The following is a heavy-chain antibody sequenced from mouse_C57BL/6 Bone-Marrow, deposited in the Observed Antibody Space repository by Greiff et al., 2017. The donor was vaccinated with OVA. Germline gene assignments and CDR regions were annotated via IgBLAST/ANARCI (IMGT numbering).Heavy chain of an antibody. CDR3: ARDGYYPFAD. V-gene: IGHV1-64*01. J-gene: IGHJ3*01. CDR1: GYTFTSYW. D-gene: IGHD2-3*01. CDR2: IHPNSGST. Sequence: QVQLQQPGAELVKPGASVKLSCTASGYTFTSYWMHWVKQRPGQGLEWIGMIHPNSGSTNYNEKFKSKATLTVDTSSSTAYLQLSSLTSEDSAVYYCARDGYYPFADWGQGTLVTVSA.